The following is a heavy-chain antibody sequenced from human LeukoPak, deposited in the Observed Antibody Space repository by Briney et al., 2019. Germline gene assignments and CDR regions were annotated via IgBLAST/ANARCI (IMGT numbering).Heavy chain of an antibody. CDR1: GYTLTELS. J-gene: IGHJ4*02. Sequence: ASVKVSCKVSGYTLTELSMHWVRQAPGKGLEWMGGFDPEDGETIYAQKFQGRVTMTEDTSTDTAYMELSSLRSEDTAVYYCARGLPRDTLYSSSWSHRILDYWGQGTLVTVSS. D-gene: IGHD6-13*01. CDR2: FDPEDGET. V-gene: IGHV1-24*01. CDR3: ARGLPRDTLYSSSWSHRILDY.